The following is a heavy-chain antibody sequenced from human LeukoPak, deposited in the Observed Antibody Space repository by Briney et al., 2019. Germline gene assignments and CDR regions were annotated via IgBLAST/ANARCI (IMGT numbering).Heavy chain of an antibody. J-gene: IGHJ4*02. V-gene: IGHV3-74*01. Sequence: GGSLRLSCGASGLTLATYWMHWVRHTPGKGLVWVSRIKGDGSSTSYADSVKGRFTISRDNAKNTLYLQMNSLRAEDTAVYYCARDGYSFGHDFDYWGQGTLVTVSS. CDR1: GLTLATYW. CDR3: ARDGYSFGHDFDY. D-gene: IGHD5-18*01. CDR2: IKGDGSST.